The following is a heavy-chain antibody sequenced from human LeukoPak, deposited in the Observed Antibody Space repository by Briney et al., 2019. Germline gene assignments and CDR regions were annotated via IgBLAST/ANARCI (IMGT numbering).Heavy chain of an antibody. Sequence: QPGGSLRLSCAASGFTFSSHSMNWVRQAPGKGLEWVSYISFSGSTIYYADSVKGRFTISRDNAKNSLYAQMNSLRAEDTAVYYCARGGYYDSSGYYYVGYFHHWGQGTLVTVSS. CDR2: ISFSGSTI. D-gene: IGHD3-22*01. J-gene: IGHJ1*01. V-gene: IGHV3-48*04. CDR3: ARGGYYDSSGYYYVGYFHH. CDR1: GFTFSSHS.